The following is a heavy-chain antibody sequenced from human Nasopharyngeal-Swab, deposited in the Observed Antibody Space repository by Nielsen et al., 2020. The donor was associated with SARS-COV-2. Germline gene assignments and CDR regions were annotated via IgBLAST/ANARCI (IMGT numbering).Heavy chain of an antibody. Sequence: GGSLRLSCAASGFTFDDYAMHWVRQAPGKGLEWVSGISWNSGSIGYADSVKGRFTISRDNAKNSLYLQTNSLRAEDTALYYCAKGGIGGSGTGRFDPWGQGTLVTVSS. CDR3: AKGGIGGSGTGRFDP. D-gene: IGHD3-10*01. CDR2: ISWNSGSI. V-gene: IGHV3-9*01. J-gene: IGHJ5*02. CDR1: GFTFDDYA.